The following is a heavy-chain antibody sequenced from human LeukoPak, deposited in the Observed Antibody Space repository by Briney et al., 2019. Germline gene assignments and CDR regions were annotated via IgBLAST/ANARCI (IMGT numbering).Heavy chain of an antibody. Sequence: GGSLRLSCAASGFTYSNAWMSWVRQAPGKGLEGVGRIKSKSDGGTTDYAARVKGRFTVSRDDSKNTLFLQMNSLKTEDTAVYYCTTPGTLSSFDYWGQGTLVTVSS. CDR1: GFTYSNAW. CDR2: IKSKSDGGTT. J-gene: IGHJ4*02. CDR3: TTPGTLSSFDY. D-gene: IGHD3-10*01. V-gene: IGHV3-15*01.